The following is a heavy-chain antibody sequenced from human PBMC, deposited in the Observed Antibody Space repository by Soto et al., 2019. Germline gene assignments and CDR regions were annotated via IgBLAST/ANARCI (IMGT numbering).Heavy chain of an antibody. V-gene: IGHV3-7*01. J-gene: IGHJ4*02. CDR1: GFTFSAYW. CDR2: IKQAGSEK. Sequence: ESGGGLVQTGGSLRLSCAASGFTFSAYWMSWVRQAPGKGLEWVANIKQAGSEKYYVDSVNGRFIISIDDAKNSLFLQVNSLRVEDTAVYYCAREKRANGYFDYWGQGTLVTVSS. CDR3: AREKRANGYFDY. D-gene: IGHD6-25*01.